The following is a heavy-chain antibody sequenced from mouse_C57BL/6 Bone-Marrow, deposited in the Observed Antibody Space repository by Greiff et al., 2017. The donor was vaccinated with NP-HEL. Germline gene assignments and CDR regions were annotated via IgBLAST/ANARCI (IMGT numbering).Heavy chain of an antibody. V-gene: IGHV5-4*01. CDR2: ISDGGSYT. CDR1: GFTFSSYA. CDR3: ARAVLYYLDY. J-gene: IGHJ2*01. Sequence: DVQLVESGGGLVKPGGSLKLSCAASGFTFSSYAMSWVRQTPEKRLEWVATISDGGSYTYYPDNVKGRFTISKDNAKNNLYLQKSHLKTEDTAVYYCARAVLYYLDYWGQGTTLTVSS.